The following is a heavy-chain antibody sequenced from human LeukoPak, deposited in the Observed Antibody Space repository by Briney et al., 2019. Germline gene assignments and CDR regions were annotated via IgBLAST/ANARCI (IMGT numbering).Heavy chain of an antibody. D-gene: IGHD3-22*01. CDR3: ARETYYYDSSGYYRGYYFDY. CDR2: IKQDGSEK. CDR1: GFTFSSYW. J-gene: IGHJ4*02. V-gene: IGHV3-7*01. Sequence: GGSLRLSCAASGFTFSSYWMSWVRQAPGKGLEWVANIKQDGSEKYYVDSLKGRFTISRDNAKNSLYLQMNSLRAEDTAVYYCARETYYYDSSGYYRGYYFDYWGQGTLVTVSS.